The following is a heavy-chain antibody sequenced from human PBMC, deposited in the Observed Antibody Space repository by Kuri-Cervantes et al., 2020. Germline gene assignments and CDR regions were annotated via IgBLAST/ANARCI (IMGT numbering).Heavy chain of an antibody. D-gene: IGHD3-10*01. J-gene: IGHJ4*02. CDR3: AKALGGGSRGFDY. V-gene: IGHV3-35*02. CDR1: VFTFSTSD. Sequence: GESLKISCVASVFTFSTSDLIWVHQSPGKGLEWVLDISWRVYGTHYADSVEGQFTTSRENAKNSLYLEMNSLRAEDTALYYCAKALGGGSRGFDYWGQGTLVTVSS. CDR2: ISWRVYGT.